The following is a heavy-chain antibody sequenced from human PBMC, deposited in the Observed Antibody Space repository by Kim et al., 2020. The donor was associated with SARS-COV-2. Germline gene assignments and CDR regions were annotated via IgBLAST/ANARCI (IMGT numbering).Heavy chain of an antibody. D-gene: IGHD1-26*01. CDR3: ARDGRWLNYAFDI. V-gene: IGHV3-23*01. CDR2: MSGGSGAI. Sequence: GGSLRLSCAASGFTFSGYGMSWVRQPPGEGLEWVSAMSGGSGAIYYPASVTGRFIISRDNSKNTLYLQMNGLRAEDTAVYYCARDGRWLNYAFDIWGQGTMVTVSS. J-gene: IGHJ3*02. CDR1: GFTFSGYG.